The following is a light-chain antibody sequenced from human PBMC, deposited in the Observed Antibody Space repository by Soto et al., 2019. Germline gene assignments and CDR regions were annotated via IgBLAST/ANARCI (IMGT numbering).Light chain of an antibody. CDR1: QSLVYSDGNTY. CDR3: LQGTHAPST. Sequence: DVVMTQSPLSLPVTLGQPASISCRSSQSLVYSDGNTYLTWFQQRPGQSPRRLIYKVSNRDSGVPDRFSGSGSGTDFTLKISRVEAEDVGVYYCLQGTHAPSTFGQGTKVEIK. J-gene: IGKJ1*01. CDR2: KVS. V-gene: IGKV2-30*01.